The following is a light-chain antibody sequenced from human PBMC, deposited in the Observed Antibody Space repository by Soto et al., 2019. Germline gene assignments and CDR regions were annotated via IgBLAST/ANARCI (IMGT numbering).Light chain of an antibody. CDR1: NIGSKS. V-gene: IGLV3-21*01. J-gene: IGLJ3*02. Sequence: SSELTQPPSVSVAPGKTASVACGGSNIGSKSVHWYQKKSGQAPVLVMYYDGDRPSGIPERFSGSNSGNTATLTISRVEAGDEADYYCQVWDISSGHVVFGGGTKLTVL. CDR3: QVWDISSGHVV. CDR2: YDG.